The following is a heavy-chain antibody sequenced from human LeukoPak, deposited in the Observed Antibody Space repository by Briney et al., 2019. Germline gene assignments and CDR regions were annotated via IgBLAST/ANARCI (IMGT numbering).Heavy chain of an antibody. Sequence: QPGGSLRLSCAVSGFTVSTYVMHWVRRAPGEGLVWVSRINHDGSDISYADSVKGRSTISRDNAKNTLYLQMNSPRADDTAIYYCVRDSNFKIDYWGQGTLVTVSS. CDR1: GFTVSTYV. D-gene: IGHD1-1*01. CDR3: VRDSNFKIDY. J-gene: IGHJ4*02. CDR2: INHDGSDI. V-gene: IGHV3-74*01.